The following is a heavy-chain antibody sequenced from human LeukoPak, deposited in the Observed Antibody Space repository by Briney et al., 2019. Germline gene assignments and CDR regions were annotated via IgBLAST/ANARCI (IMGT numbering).Heavy chain of an antibody. CDR2: INHSGST. D-gene: IGHD1-26*01. J-gene: IGHJ4*02. Sequence: SETLSLTCAVYGGSFSDYYWSWIRQPPGKGLEWIGEINHSGSTNYNPSLKSRVTISVDTSKNQFSLKLSSVTAADTAVYYCARAHYYHSNPHYYFDYWGQGTLVTVPS. CDR3: ARAHYYHSNPHYYFDY. CDR1: GGSFSDYY. V-gene: IGHV4-34*01.